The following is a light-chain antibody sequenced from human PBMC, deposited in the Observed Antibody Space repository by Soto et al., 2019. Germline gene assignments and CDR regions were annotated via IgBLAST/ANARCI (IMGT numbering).Light chain of an antibody. V-gene: IGKV1-5*01. Sequence: DIQITPSPYTLSASVGDRVTITGRASQSISSWLAWYQQKPGKAPKLLIYDASSLESGVPSRFSGSGSGTEFTLTISSLQPDDFATYYCQQYNSYLTFGGGTKVDIK. CDR1: QSISSW. CDR3: QQYNSYLT. CDR2: DAS. J-gene: IGKJ4*01.